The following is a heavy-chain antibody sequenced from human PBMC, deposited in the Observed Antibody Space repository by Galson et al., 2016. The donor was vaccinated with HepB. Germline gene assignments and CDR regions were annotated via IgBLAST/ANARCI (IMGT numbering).Heavy chain of an antibody. Sequence: SLRLSCAASGFTFSSYGMHWVRQAPGKGLEWVAADSMDGRRKFYADSVKGRFTISRDNSNNILFLQMSSLRVDDTAVYFCAKRHEYCPPVGCSVDYWGQGTLVSVSS. V-gene: IGHV3-30*18. CDR1: GFTFSSYG. CDR2: DSMDGRRK. J-gene: IGHJ4*02. D-gene: IGHD2/OR15-2a*01. CDR3: AKRHEYCPPVGCSVDY.